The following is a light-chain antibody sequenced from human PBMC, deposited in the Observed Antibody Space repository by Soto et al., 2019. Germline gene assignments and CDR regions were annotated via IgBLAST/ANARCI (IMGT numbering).Light chain of an antibody. CDR3: LQFNTFPWT. Sequence: DIQITQSPSTLSASVGDRGNLTCRASQNIGSWVAWYQQLKGKGPKFLINKVSTLESGVPSRIRGTGSRTEFTLPLSRLQTDDFSTYYCLQFNTFPWTFGQGTKVDIK. J-gene: IGKJ1*01. V-gene: IGKV1-5*03. CDR2: KVS. CDR1: QNIGSW.